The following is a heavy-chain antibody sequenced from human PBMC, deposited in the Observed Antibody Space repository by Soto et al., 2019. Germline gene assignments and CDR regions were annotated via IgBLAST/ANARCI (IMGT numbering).Heavy chain of an antibody. CDR3: ARRSSESYYAAFDV. D-gene: IGHD1-26*01. J-gene: IGHJ3*01. CDR1: GFTFSTYP. V-gene: IGHV3-23*01. Sequence: GGSLRLACAASGFTFSTYPMTWARQAPGKGLEWVSSIHGSGETTYYAESVKGRFIISRDNSKNTLYLQMDSLGVDDTAVYFCARRSSESYYAAFDVWGQGTMVTVSS. CDR2: IHGSGETT.